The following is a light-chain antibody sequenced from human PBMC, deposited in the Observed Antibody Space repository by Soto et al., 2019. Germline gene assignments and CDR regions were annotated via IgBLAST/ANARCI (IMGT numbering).Light chain of an antibody. CDR1: QSISTN. Sequence: EIVLTQSPDTLSLSPGERATLSCRASQSISTNLAWYQQKPGQAPRLLIFGASTRATGIPARFSGSGSGTEFTLTISSLQPEDFATYYCQQLNSYPHTFGGGTKVDNK. J-gene: IGKJ4*01. V-gene: IGKV3-15*01. CDR2: GAS. CDR3: QQLNSYPHT.